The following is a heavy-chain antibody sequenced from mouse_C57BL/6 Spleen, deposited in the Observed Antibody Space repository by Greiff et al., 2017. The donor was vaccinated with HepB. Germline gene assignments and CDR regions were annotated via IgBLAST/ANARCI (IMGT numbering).Heavy chain of an antibody. CDR1: GYTFTSYW. D-gene: IGHD3-3*01. V-gene: IGHV1-53*01. CDR3: ARSGTGYAMDY. Sequence: QVQLKQPGTELVKPGASVKLSCKASGYTFTSYWMHWVKQRPGQGLEWIGNINPSNGGTNYNEKFKSKATLTVDKSSSTAYMQRSSLTSEDSAVYYCARSGTGYAMDYWGQGTSVTVSS. J-gene: IGHJ4*01. CDR2: INPSNGGT.